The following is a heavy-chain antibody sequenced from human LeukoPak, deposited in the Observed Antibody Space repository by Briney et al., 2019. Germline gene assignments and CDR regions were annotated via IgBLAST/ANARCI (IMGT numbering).Heavy chain of an antibody. Sequence: PGRSLRLSCAASGFTFYDYAMHWVRQAPGKGLEWVSGISWNSDNIGYVDSVKGRFTISRDNAKKSLYLQMNSLRAEDTALYYCAKDILGQWHYFDYWGQGTLVTVSS. CDR1: GFTFYDYA. J-gene: IGHJ4*02. V-gene: IGHV3-9*01. CDR2: ISWNSDNI. D-gene: IGHD6-19*01. CDR3: AKDILGQWHYFDY.